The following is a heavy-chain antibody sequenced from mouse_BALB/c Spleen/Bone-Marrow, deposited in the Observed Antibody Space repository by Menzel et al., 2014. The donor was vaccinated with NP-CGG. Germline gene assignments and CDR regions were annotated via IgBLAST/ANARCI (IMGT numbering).Heavy chain of an antibody. Sequence: EVKLVESGGGLVQPGGSLKLSCATSGFTFSDYYMYWVRQTPEKRLEWVAYISNGGGSTYYPDTVKGRFTISRDNAKNTLYLQMSRLKSEDTAMYYCARNAFYRGYAMDYWGQGTSVTVSS. V-gene: IGHV5-12*02. CDR3: ARNAFYRGYAMDY. J-gene: IGHJ4*01. D-gene: IGHD2-12*01. CDR2: ISNGGGST. CDR1: GFTFSDYY.